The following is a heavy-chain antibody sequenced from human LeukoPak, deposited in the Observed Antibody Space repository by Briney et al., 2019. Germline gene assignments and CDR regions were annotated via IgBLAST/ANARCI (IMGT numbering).Heavy chain of an antibody. CDR2: IKQDGSEK. Sequence: GGSLRLSCAASGFTFSSYWMSWVRQAPGKGLEWVANIKQDGSEKYYVDSVKGRFTISRDNAKNSLYLQMNSLRAEDTAVYYCARFVRGGPAAKFDPWGQGTLVTVSS. V-gene: IGHV3-7*01. J-gene: IGHJ5*02. CDR3: ARFVRGGPAAKFDP. CDR1: GFTFSSYW. D-gene: IGHD2-2*01.